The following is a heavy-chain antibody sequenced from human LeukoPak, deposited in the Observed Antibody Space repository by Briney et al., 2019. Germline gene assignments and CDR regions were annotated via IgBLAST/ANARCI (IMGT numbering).Heavy chain of an antibody. V-gene: IGHV4-4*02. CDR2: VFQTGST. D-gene: IGHD3-10*01. CDR1: GGSISSSNW. Sequence: SGTLSLTCGVSGGSISSSNWWSWVRQPPGKGLEWIGEVFQTGSTNYNPSLKSRVTISVDKSKNQFSLRLSSVTAADTAVYYCARGLMTTGRSNFDYWGQGTLVTVSS. CDR3: ARGLMTTGRSNFDY. J-gene: IGHJ4*02.